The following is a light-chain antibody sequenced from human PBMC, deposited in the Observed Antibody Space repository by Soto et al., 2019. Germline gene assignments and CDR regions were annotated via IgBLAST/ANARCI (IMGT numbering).Light chain of an antibody. Sequence: IVLTQSPGTLSLSPGERATLSCRASQSVSSSSLAWCQQKPGQAPRLLIYGASARATGIPARFSGSGSGTEFTLTISSLQPDDFATYYCQHYNSYPITFGQGTRLEIK. V-gene: IGKV3-20*01. CDR1: QSVSSSS. CDR3: QHYNSYPIT. CDR2: GAS. J-gene: IGKJ5*01.